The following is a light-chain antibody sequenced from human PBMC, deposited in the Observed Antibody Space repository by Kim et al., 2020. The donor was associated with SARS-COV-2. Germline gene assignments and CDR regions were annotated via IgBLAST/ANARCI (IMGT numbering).Light chain of an antibody. CDR1: TSTSGSNY. Sequence: GQRVTISCSGTTSTSGSNYVYWFQQRPAPAPKLLIYTNNPRPSGVPDRFSGSKSGTSASLAIGGLRSEDEADYHCATWDDRLSGPVFGGGTQLTVL. CDR2: TNN. CDR3: ATWDDRLSGPV. V-gene: IGLV1-47*01. J-gene: IGLJ3*02.